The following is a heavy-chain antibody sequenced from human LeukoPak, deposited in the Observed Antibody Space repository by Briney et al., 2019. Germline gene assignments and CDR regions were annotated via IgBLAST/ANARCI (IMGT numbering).Heavy chain of an antibody. CDR2: VHLSGRT. J-gene: IGHJ4*02. V-gene: IGHV4-4*02. CDR3: AREGGPYRPLDY. CDR1: GGSISSTNW. Sequence: SETLSLTCGVSGGSISSTNWWTWVRQPPGEGLEWIGEVHLSGRTNYNPSLESRVTMSVDMSENHISLKLTSVTAADTAVYYCAREGGPYRPLDYSGQGTLVAVTS.